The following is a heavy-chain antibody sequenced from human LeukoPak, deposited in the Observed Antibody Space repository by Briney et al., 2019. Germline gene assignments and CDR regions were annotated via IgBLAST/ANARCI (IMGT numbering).Heavy chain of an antibody. CDR1: GGTFSSYA. CDR2: IIPIFGTA. D-gene: IGHD2-15*01. V-gene: IGHV1-69*06. J-gene: IGHJ5*02. Sequence: SVKVSCKASGGTFSSYAISWVRQAPGQGLEWMGGIIPIFGTANYAQKFQGRVTITADKSTSTAYMELSSLRSEDTAVYYCARDCSGGSCYGWFDPSGQGTLVTVSS. CDR3: ARDCSGGSCYGWFDP.